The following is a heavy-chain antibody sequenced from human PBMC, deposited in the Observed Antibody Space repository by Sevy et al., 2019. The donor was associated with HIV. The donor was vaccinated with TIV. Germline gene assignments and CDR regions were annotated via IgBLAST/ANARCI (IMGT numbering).Heavy chain of an antibody. CDR2: INRDGSST. V-gene: IGHV3-74*01. J-gene: IGHJ5*02. CDR1: GFTFRSDW. CDR3: LSEGGDWFDP. Sequence: GGSLRLSCAASGFTFRSDWMHWVRQAPGKGLVWVSRINRDGSSTAYADSVKGRFTISRDNAKNTLYLQMNSLRAEDTSVYYCLSEGGDWFDPWGQGTLFTVSS. D-gene: IGHD3-16*01.